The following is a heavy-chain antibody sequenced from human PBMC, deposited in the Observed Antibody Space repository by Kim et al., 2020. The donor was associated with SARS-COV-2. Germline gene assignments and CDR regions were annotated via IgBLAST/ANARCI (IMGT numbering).Heavy chain of an antibody. D-gene: IGHD3-22*01. CDR3: AKEGGLYYYDSSGPYYFDY. J-gene: IGHJ4*02. V-gene: IGHV3-23*01. Sequence: GGSLRLSCAASGFTFSSYAMSWVRQAPGKGLEWVSAISGSGGSTYYADSVKGRFTISRDNSKNTLYLQMNSLRAEDTAVYYCAKEGGLYYYDSSGPYYFDYWGQGTLVTVSS. CDR1: GFTFSSYA. CDR2: ISGSGGST.